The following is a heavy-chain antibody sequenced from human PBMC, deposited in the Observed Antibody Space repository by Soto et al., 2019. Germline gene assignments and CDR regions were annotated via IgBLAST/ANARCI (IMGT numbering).Heavy chain of an antibody. Sequence: QMQLVQSGPEVKKPGTSVKVSCKASGFTFTSSAMQWVRQARGQRLEWIGWIVVGSGNTNYAQKFQERVTITRDMXXSTAYMELSSLRSEDTAVYYCAADNGGNEDRYFDLWGRDTLVTVSS. CDR1: GFTFTSSA. CDR3: AADNGGNEDRYFDL. CDR2: IVVGSGNT. D-gene: IGHD2-15*01. J-gene: IGHJ2*01. V-gene: IGHV1-58*02.